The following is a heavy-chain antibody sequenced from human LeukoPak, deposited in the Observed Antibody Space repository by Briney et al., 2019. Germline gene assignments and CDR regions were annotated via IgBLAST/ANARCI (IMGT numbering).Heavy chain of an antibody. D-gene: IGHD6-13*01. Sequence: PWETLSLTCTLSGGSISGYDWTWIRQPPGKGLEWIGYISYRESKNYNQSVKSRVTISVDTPKNHLSLKVSSVTPADTPVYYCARGIADRYNWFDPWRQGPLVSVSS. CDR2: ISYRESK. V-gene: IGHV4-59*08. CDR1: GGSISGYD. CDR3: ARGIADRYNWFDP. J-gene: IGHJ5*02.